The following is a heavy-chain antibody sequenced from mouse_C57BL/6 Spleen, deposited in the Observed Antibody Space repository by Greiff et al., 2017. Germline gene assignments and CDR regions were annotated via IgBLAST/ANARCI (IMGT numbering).Heavy chain of an antibody. D-gene: IGHD1-1*01. J-gene: IGHJ4*01. CDR1: GYTFTSYW. CDR3: ASEVSSYLTYYYAKDY. Sequence: VQLQQSGAELAKPGASVKLSCKASGYTFTSYWMHWVKQRPGQGLEWIGYINPSSGYTKYNQKFKDKATLTVDKSSSTAYMLLSSLTYEDSAVYYCASEVSSYLTYYYAKDYWGQGTSVTGAS. V-gene: IGHV1-7*01. CDR2: INPSSGYT.